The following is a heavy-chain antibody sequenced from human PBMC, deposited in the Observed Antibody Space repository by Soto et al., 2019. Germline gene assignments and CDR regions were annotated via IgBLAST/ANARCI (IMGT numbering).Heavy chain of an antibody. D-gene: IGHD3-16*01. CDR2: IYYSGSI. V-gene: IGHV4-30-4*08. CDR3: AREDDGGDRDYYGLDV. Sequence: SETLSLTCTVSGGSISSDNYHWTWLRQSPGKGLEWIGYIYYSGSIFYNPSFKSRVTISVDTSKNQFSLQLSSVTAADTAVYFCAREDDGGDRDYYGLDVWGQGSTVTVSS. J-gene: IGHJ6*02. CDR1: GGSISSDNYH.